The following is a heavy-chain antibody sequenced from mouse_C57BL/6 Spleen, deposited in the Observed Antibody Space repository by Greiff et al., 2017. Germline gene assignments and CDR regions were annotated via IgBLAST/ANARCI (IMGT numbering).Heavy chain of an antibody. CDR2: IDPNSGGT. J-gene: IGHJ4*01. CDR3: AREGLRRGYAMDY. V-gene: IGHV1-72*01. D-gene: IGHD2-4*01. Sequence: QVQLKQPGAELVKPGASVKLSCKASGYTFPSYWMHWVKQRPGRGLEWIGRIDPNSGGTKYNEKFKSKATLTVDKPSSTAYMQLSSLTSEDSAVYYCAREGLRRGYAMDYWGQGTSVTVSS. CDR1: GYTFPSYW.